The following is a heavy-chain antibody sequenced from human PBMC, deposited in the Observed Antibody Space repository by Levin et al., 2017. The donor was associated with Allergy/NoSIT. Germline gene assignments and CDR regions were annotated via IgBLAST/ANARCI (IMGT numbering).Heavy chain of an antibody. Sequence: GALKISCAASGFPFSGYGMSWVRQAPGEGPDWVSTISDSGENTHYADSVRGRFIISRDNSRNTLYLQMDRLRVEDTAVYYCARDLQFWGVNGGVDSWGRGTLVTVSS. V-gene: IGHV3-23*01. CDR3: ARDLQFWGVNGGVDS. D-gene: IGHD3-10*01. CDR1: GFPFSGYG. CDR2: ISDSGENT. J-gene: IGHJ5*01.